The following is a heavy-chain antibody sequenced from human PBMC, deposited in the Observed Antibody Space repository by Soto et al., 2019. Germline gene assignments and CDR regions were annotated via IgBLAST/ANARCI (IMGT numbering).Heavy chain of an antibody. CDR1: GESIGGDIW. J-gene: IGHJ6*02. CDR2: IHNRGTT. Sequence: SEPLSLTCAVSGESIGGDIWRNSIHQFPGKGPEWIGEIHNRGTTNYNPSLKSRLSISLDQSRNQFTLNLNSVTAADTAIYYCATSGAREYYYSLDVWGQGTTVTVSS. V-gene: IGHV4-4*02. CDR3: ATSGAREYYYSLDV.